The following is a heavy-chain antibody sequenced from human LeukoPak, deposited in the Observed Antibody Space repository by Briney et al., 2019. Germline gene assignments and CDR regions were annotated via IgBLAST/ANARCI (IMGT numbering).Heavy chain of an antibody. CDR2: ISSSSSYI. D-gene: IGHD3-22*01. V-gene: IGHV3-21*01. CDR3: ARDLNPPYYYDSSGYYSAFPDAFDI. Sequence: GGSLRLSCAASGFTFSSYSMNWVRQAPGKGLEWVSSISSSSSYIYYADSVKGRFTISRDNAKNSLYLQMNSLRAEDTAVYYCARDLNPPYYYDSSGYYSAFPDAFDIWGQGTMVTVSS. J-gene: IGHJ3*02. CDR1: GFTFSSYS.